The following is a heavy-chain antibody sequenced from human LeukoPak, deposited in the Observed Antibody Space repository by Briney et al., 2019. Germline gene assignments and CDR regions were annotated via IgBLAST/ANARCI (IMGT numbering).Heavy chain of an antibody. J-gene: IGHJ4*02. CDR2: IYYSGST. Sequence: SETLSLTCTVSGGSISSYYWSWIRQPPGKGLEWIGYIYYSGSTNYNPSLKSRVTISVDTSKNQFSLKLSSVTAADTAVYYCARARAAGSLLLEGEFDYWGQGTLVTVSS. CDR3: ARARAAGSLLLEGEFDY. V-gene: IGHV4-59*01. CDR1: GGSISSYY. D-gene: IGHD3-10*01.